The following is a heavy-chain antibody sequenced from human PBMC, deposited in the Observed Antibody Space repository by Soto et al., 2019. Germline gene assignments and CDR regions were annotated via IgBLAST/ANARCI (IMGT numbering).Heavy chain of an antibody. V-gene: IGHV3-64*02. Sequence: GGTLRLSCAASGFTFSSYAMRWVRQAPGKGLEWVSLISWDGGSTYYADSVKGRFTISRENAKNSLYLQMDSLRAGDTAVYYCTRKTPPNGMDVWGQGTTVTVSS. CDR3: TRKTPPNGMDV. CDR2: ISWDGGST. D-gene: IGHD2-15*01. J-gene: IGHJ6*02. CDR1: GFTFSSYA.